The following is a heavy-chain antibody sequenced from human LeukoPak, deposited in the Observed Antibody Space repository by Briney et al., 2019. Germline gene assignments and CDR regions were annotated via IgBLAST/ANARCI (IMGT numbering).Heavy chain of an antibody. CDR1: GFDFKVYA. V-gene: IGHV3-69-1*01. J-gene: IGHJ4*02. D-gene: IGHD6-13*01. CDR2: MSGSSDNIDH. CDR3: ATALRMGYSPSQFEQ. Sequence: GGSLRLSCAASGFDFKVYAMNWVRKAPGKGLEWVSYMSGSSDNIDHIHYADSVNGRVTISSGDDKNSVFLQLNNPKIEDTGVYSCATALRMGYSPSQFEQWGQGTLVTVSS.